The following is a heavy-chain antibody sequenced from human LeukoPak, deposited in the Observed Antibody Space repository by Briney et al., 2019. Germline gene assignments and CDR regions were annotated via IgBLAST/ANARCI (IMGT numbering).Heavy chain of an antibody. J-gene: IGHJ3*02. V-gene: IGHV1-69*05. D-gene: IGHD2-15*01. CDR2: IIPIFGTA. CDR3: ARDRRGYRSGGSCYFTGHAFDI. Sequence: ASVKVSCKASGGTFSGYTISWVRQAPGQGLEWMGGIIPIFGTANYAQKFQGRVTITTDESTSTAYMELSSLRSEDTAVYYCARDRRGYRSGGSCYFTGHAFDIWGQGTMVTVSS. CDR1: GGTFSGYT.